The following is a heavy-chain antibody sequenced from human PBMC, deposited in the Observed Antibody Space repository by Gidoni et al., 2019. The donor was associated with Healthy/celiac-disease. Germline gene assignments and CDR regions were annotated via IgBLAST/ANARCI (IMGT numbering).Heavy chain of an antibody. D-gene: IGHD2-15*01. CDR3: ARDVGAATPSWFDP. J-gene: IGHJ5*02. Sequence: QVQLQESGPGLVKPSQPLSLTCTVSVGSISSGGYYWSWIRQHPGKGLEWIGYIYYSGSTYYNPSLKRRVTISVDTSKNQFSLKLSSVTAADTAVYYCARDVGAATPSWFDPWGQGTLVTVSS. CDR2: IYYSGST. V-gene: IGHV4-31*03. CDR1: VGSISSGGYY.